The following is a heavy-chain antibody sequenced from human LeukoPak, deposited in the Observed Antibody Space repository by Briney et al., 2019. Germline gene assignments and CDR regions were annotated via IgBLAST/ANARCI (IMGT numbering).Heavy chain of an antibody. V-gene: IGHV3-9*01. CDR2: ISWNGAST. J-gene: IGHJ4*02. CDR1: GFTFDDYA. Sequence: GGSLRLSCAASGFTFDDYAMHWVRQGPGKGLEWVSGISWNGASTGYADSVKGRFTISRDNAKKSLYLQMNSLRPEDTALYYCAKPHSDTSGYYFFASWGQGTLVTVSS. CDR3: AKPHSDTSGYYFFAS. D-gene: IGHD3-22*01.